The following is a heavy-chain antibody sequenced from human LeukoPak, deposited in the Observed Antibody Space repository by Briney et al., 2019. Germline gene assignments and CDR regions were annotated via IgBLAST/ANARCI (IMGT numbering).Heavy chain of an antibody. CDR1: GFIFSSYA. J-gene: IGHJ4*02. CDR3: ANSATMFEYYFDY. CDR2: ISGSGGST. D-gene: IGHD3-10*02. Sequence: GGSLRLPCAASGFIFSSYAMSWVRQAPGKGLEWVSAISGSGGSTYYADSVKGRFTISRDNSKNTLYLQMNSLRAEDTAVYYCANSATMFEYYFDYWGQGTLVTVSS. V-gene: IGHV3-23*01.